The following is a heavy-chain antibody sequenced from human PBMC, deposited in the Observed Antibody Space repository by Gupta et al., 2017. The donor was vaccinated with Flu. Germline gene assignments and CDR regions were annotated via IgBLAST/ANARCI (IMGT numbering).Heavy chain of an antibody. Sequence: DSLKGRFTVSRDNARNTLLLQMNSLRVEDTAVYYCVKTSTGTMLGDWGRGTLVTVSS. CDR3: VKTSTGTMLGD. J-gene: IGHJ4*02. V-gene: IGHV3-74*01. D-gene: IGHD3-10*02.